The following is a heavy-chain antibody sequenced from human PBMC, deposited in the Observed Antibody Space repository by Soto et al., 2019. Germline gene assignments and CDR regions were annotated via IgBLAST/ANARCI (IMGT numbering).Heavy chain of an antibody. J-gene: IGHJ6*03. CDR2: MNPNSGNT. D-gene: IGHD3-9*01. Sequence: ASVKVSCKASGYTFTSYDINWVRQATGQGLEWMGWMNPNSGNTGYAQKFQGRVTMTRNTSISTAYMELSSLRSEDTAVYHCAKGPYYDILTGYSRAGYYYYYYMDVWGKGTTVTVSS. V-gene: IGHV1-8*01. CDR1: GYTFTSYD. CDR3: AKGPYYDILTGYSRAGYYYYYYMDV.